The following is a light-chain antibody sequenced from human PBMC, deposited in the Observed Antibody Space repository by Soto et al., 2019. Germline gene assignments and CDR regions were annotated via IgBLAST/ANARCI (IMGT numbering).Light chain of an antibody. CDR1: QSVSSSY. CDR2: GAS. V-gene: IGKV3-20*01. Sequence: EIVLTQSPATLSLSPGERATLSSRASQSVSSSYLAWYQQKPGQAPRLLIYGASSRATGIPDRFSGSGSGTDFTLTISRLEPEDFAVYYCQQYGGSLYIFCQGDKLPIK. CDR3: QQYGGSLYI. J-gene: IGKJ2*01.